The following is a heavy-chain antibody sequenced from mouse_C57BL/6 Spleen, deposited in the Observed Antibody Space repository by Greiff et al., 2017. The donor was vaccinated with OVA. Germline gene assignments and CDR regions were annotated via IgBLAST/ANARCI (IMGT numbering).Heavy chain of an antibody. D-gene: IGHD4-1*01. CDR2: IRSKSNNYAT. CDR3: VRDWYAMDY. Sequence: EVKVVESGGGLVQPKGSLKLSCAASGFSFNTYAMNWVRQAPGKGLEWVARIRSKSNNYATYYADSVKDRFTISRDDSESMLYLQMNNLKTEDTAMYYCVRDWYAMDYWGQGTSVTVSS. V-gene: IGHV10-1*01. CDR1: GFSFNTYA. J-gene: IGHJ4*01.